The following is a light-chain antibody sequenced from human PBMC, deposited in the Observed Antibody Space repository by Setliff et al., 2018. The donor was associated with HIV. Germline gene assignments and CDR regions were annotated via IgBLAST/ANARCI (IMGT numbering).Light chain of an antibody. CDR1: SSDVGAYSL. CDR2: EVS. J-gene: IGLJ1*01. Sequence: QSALNQPASVSGSPGQSITISCTGTSSDVGAYSLVSWYQQHPGKAPKLMIYEVSNRPSGVSNRFSGSKSGNTASLTISGLQAEGEADYYCSSYTSSSTLYVFGTGTKVTVL. V-gene: IGLV2-14*01. CDR3: SSYTSSSTLYV.